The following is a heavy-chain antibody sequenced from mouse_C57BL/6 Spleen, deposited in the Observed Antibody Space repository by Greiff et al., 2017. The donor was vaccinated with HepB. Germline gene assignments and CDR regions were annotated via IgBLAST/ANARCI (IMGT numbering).Heavy chain of an antibody. CDR1: GYAFSSSW. V-gene: IGHV1-82*01. D-gene: IGHD2-4*01. J-gene: IGHJ2*01. Sequence: QVQLQQSGPELVKPGASVKISCKASGYAFSSSWMNWVKQRPGKGLEWIGRICPGDGDTNYNGKFKGKATLTADKSSSTAYMQLSSLTSEDSAVYFCANYDYGYYFDYWGQGTTLTVSS. CDR3: ANYDYGYYFDY. CDR2: ICPGDGDT.